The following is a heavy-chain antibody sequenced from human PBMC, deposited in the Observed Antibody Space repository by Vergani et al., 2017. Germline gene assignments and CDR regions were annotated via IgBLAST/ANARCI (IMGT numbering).Heavy chain of an antibody. CDR1: GFTFSSYA. CDR3: ARGGYGDYDY. CDR2: ISNDGSNE. V-gene: IGHV3-30*01. J-gene: IGHJ4*02. D-gene: IGHD4-17*01. Sequence: QVQLVESGGGVVQPGRSLRLSCAASGFTFSSYAMHWVRQAPGKGLEWVAVISNDGSNEYYADSVKGRFTISRDNSKNTLYLQMNSLRAEDTAVYYCARGGYGDYDYWGQGTLVTVSS.